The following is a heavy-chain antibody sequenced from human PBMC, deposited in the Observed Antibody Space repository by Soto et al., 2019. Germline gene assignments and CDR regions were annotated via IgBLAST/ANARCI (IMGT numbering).Heavy chain of an antibody. CDR2: ISSSGSTI. D-gene: IGHD2-21*02. Sequence: GGSLRLSCAASGFTFSDYYMSWVRQAPGKGLEWVSYISSSGSTIYYADSVKGRFTISRDNARNSLYLQMNSLRAEDTAVYYCARDRCGGDCDGMDVWGQGTTVTVSS. J-gene: IGHJ6*02. CDR1: GFTFSDYY. V-gene: IGHV3-11*01. CDR3: ARDRCGGDCDGMDV.